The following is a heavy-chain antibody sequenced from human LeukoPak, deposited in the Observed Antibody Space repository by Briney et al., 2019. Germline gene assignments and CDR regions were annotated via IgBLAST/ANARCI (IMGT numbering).Heavy chain of an antibody. V-gene: IGHV4-59*08. J-gene: IGHJ4*02. CDR2: IYYSGST. CDR3: ARLWSPWFGDSPTDY. Sequence: SETLSLTCTVYGGSISSYYWSLIRQPPGKGLEWIGYIYYSGSTNYNPSLKSRVTISVDTSKNQFSLKLSSVTAADTAVYYCARLWSPWFGDSPTDYWGQGTLVTVSS. CDR1: GGSISSYY. D-gene: IGHD3-10*01.